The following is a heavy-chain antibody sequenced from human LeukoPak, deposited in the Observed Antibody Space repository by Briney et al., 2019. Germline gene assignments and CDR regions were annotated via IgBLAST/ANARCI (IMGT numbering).Heavy chain of an antibody. J-gene: IGHJ3*02. D-gene: IGHD3-16*02. V-gene: IGHV4-39*07. CDR2: IYYSGST. CDR3: ASLYYDYVWGSYREAYDAFDI. Sequence: SETLSLTCTVSGGSISSSSYYWGWIRQPPGKGLEWIGSIYYSGSTYYNPSLKSRVTISVDTSKNQFSLKLSSVTAADTAVYYCASLYYDYVWGSYREAYDAFDIWGQGTMVTVSS. CDR1: GGSISSSSYY.